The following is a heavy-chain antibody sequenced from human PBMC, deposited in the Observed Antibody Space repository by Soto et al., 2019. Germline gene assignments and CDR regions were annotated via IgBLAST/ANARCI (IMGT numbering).Heavy chain of an antibody. V-gene: IGHV1-8*01. CDR2: TNPKSGYT. CDR1: GYTFTRYD. CDR3: ARTDGALDS. Sequence: QVQLAQSGAEVKKPGASVKVSCKTSGYTFTRYDINWVRQAPGQGLEWMGWTNPKSGYTGSAQKFQGRITMTRDSSISTAYMELNSLTSEDTAVYYCARTDGALDSWGQGTLVTVSS. D-gene: IGHD4-17*01. J-gene: IGHJ4*02.